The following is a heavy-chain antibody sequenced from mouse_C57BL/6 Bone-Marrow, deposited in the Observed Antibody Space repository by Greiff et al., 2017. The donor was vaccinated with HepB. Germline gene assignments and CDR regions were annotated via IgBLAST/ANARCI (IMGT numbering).Heavy chain of an antibody. V-gene: IGHV1-36*01. Sequence: VQLKESGPVLVKPGPSVKISCKASGFTFTDYYMHWVKQSHGKSLEWIGLVYPYNGGTSYNQKFKGKATLTVDTSSSTAYMELNSLTSEDSAVYYCARGYYGSYWYFDVWGTGTTVTVSS. CDR3: ARGYYGSYWYFDV. CDR2: VYPYNGGT. CDR1: GFTFTDYY. D-gene: IGHD1-1*01. J-gene: IGHJ1*03.